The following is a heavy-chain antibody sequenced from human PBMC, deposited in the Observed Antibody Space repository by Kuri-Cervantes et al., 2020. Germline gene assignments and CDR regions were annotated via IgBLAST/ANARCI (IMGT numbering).Heavy chain of an antibody. Sequence: GESLKISCKGSGYSFTSYWIGWVRQMPGKGLEWMGIIYPGDSDTRYSPSSQGQVTISADKSISTAYLQWSSLKASDTAMYYCARTGYYYGSGRPFDIWGQGTMVTVSS. CDR1: GYSFTSYW. J-gene: IGHJ3*02. V-gene: IGHV5-51*01. CDR3: ARTGYYYGSGRPFDI. D-gene: IGHD3-10*01. CDR2: IYPGDSDT.